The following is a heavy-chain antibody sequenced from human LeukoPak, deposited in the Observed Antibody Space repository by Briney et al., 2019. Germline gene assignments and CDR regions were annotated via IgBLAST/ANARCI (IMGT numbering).Heavy chain of an antibody. CDR3: AKAKEVYDFWSGYHSYYGMDV. Sequence: PGRSLTLSCAASGFTFSSDGMDWVRLAPGKGLEWVAVISYDGSNKYYADSVKGRFTISRDNSKNTLYLQMNSLGAEDTAVYYCAKAKEVYDFWSGYHSYYGMDVWGQGTTVTVSS. CDR1: GFTFSSDG. D-gene: IGHD3-3*01. V-gene: IGHV3-30*18. CDR2: ISYDGSNK. J-gene: IGHJ6*02.